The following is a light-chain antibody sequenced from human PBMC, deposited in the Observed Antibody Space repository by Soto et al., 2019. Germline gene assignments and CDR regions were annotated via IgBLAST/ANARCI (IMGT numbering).Light chain of an antibody. J-gene: IGKJ3*01. CDR3: QQYGSSPFT. V-gene: IGKV3-20*01. CDR2: GAS. Sequence: EIVLTQSPGTLSLSPGERATLSCRASQSVSSNYLAWYLQKPGQAPRLLIYGASTRATGIPDSFSGSGSGTDFTLTISRLEPEDFAVYYCQQYGSSPFTFGPGTKVDIK. CDR1: QSVSSNY.